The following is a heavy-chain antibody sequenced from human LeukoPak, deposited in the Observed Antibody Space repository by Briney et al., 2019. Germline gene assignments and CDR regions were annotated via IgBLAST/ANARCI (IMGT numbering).Heavy chain of an antibody. J-gene: IGHJ6*03. CDR1: GVTFSSYA. V-gene: IGHV3-30-3*01. D-gene: IGHD5-12*01. CDR3: AKARGGYDPYYYYYYMDV. CDR2: ISYDGSNK. Sequence: GGSLRLSCAASGVTFSSYAMHWVRQAPGKGLEWVAVISYDGSNKYYADSVKGRFTISRDNSKNTLYLQMNSLRAEDTAVYYCAKARGGYDPYYYYYYMDVRGKGTTVTISS.